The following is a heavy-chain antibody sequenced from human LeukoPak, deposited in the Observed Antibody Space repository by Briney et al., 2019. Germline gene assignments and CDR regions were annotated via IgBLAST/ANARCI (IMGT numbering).Heavy chain of an antibody. Sequence: AGSLRLSCAASGFTFSDYYMSWIRQAPGKGLEWVSYISSSSSYTNYADSVKGRFTISRDNAKNSLYLQMNSLRAEDTAVYYCARVVCSGGSCFADYWGQGTLVTVSS. J-gene: IGHJ4*02. CDR2: ISSSSSYT. CDR3: ARVVCSGGSCFADY. CDR1: GFTFSDYY. D-gene: IGHD2-15*01. V-gene: IGHV3-11*06.